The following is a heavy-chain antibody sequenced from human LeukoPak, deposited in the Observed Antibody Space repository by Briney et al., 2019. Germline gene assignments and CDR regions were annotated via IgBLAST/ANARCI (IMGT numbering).Heavy chain of an antibody. V-gene: IGHV4-30-2*01. CDR1: GGSISSGGYS. CDR3: ARSVLLWFGEFSIPRGDSWFDP. CDR2: IYHSGST. J-gene: IGHJ5*02. Sequence: SETLSLTCAVSGGSISSGGYSWSWIRQPPGKGLEWIGYIYHSGSTYYNPSLKSRVTISVDRSKNQFSLKLSSVTAADTAVYYCARSVLLWFGEFSIPRGDSWFDPWGQGTLVTVSP. D-gene: IGHD3-10*01.